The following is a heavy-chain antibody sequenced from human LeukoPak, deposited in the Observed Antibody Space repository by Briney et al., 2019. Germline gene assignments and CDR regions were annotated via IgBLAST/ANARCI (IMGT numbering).Heavy chain of an antibody. Sequence: PGGSLRLSCAASGFTFSDYHMTWIRQAPGKGLEWVAYISSSGSYTNYADSVKGRFTISRDNAKNSLFLQMNSLRDEDTAVYYCTRGAVATTFDYWGQGTLVTVSS. CDR1: GFTFSDYH. CDR2: ISSSGSYT. D-gene: IGHD6-19*01. CDR3: TRGAVATTFDY. V-gene: IGHV3-11*06. J-gene: IGHJ4*02.